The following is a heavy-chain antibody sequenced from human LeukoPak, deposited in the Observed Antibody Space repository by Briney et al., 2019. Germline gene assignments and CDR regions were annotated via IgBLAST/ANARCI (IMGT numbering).Heavy chain of an antibody. CDR2: ISSSSSYI. J-gene: IGHJ4*02. Sequence: PGGSLRLSCAASGFTFSNYDMHWVRQAPGKGLEWVSAISSSSSYIYYADSIKSRFTISRDNAENSLYLQMNSLRAVDTAVYFCARGEEKATITALDSWGQGTLVTVSS. V-gene: IGHV3-21*01. D-gene: IGHD5-24*01. CDR3: ARGEEKATITALDS. CDR1: GFTFSNYD.